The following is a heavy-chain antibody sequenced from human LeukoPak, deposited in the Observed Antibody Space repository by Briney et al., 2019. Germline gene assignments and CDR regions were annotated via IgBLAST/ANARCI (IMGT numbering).Heavy chain of an antibody. CDR3: ARPHSTSPYYFDY. D-gene: IGHD2-2*01. CDR2: IYYSGST. CDR1: GGSISSSSYY. J-gene: IGHJ4*02. V-gene: IGHV4-39*07. Sequence: PSETLSLTCTVSGGSISSSSYYWGWIRQPPGKGLEWIGSIYYSGSTYYNPSLKSRVTISVDTSKNQFSLKLSSVTAAATAVYYCARPHSTSPYYFDYWGQGTLVTVSS.